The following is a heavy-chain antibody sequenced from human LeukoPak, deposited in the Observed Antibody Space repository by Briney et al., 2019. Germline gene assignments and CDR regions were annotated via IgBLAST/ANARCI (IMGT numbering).Heavy chain of an antibody. J-gene: IGHJ5*02. Sequence: SETLSLTCTVCGGSISSGFYYWGWIRQPPGKGLEWIGSIYYRGTTYYNPSLKSRVTISVDTSRNQFSLKLSSVTAADTAVYYCATHPKSCTRGIFITGKACWFDPWGQGTLVTVSS. D-gene: IGHD3-10*01. V-gene: IGHV4-39*01. CDR2: IYYRGTT. CDR3: ATHPKSCTRGIFITGKACWFDP. CDR1: GGSISSGFYY.